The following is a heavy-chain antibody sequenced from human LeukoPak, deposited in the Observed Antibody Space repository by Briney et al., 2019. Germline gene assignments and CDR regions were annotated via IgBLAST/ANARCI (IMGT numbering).Heavy chain of an antibody. V-gene: IGHV3-23*01. Sequence: GGSLRLSCAASGFTFRDSAMTWVRHVPGKGLEWVSLISYSGGNAYYADSVKGRFTISRDNSENTLSLQMNSLRVEDTARFYCAKDIQLSTWGLGTMVTVSS. CDR3: AKDIQLST. CDR2: ISYSGGNA. CDR1: GFTFRDSA. D-gene: IGHD3-16*02. J-gene: IGHJ3*01.